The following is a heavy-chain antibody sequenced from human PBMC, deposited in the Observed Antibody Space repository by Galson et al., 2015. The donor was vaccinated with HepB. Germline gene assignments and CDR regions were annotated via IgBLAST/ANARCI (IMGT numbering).Heavy chain of an antibody. Sequence: SLRLSCAASGFSFSTNNMHWVRQAPVKGLEWLAIISPDGNTAFYADSVKGRFTISRDNSKSTLFLQVDSLRPEDTAVYCCARDFKWNYDHWGQGTLVTVSS. J-gene: IGHJ4*02. CDR2: ISPDGNTA. CDR1: GFSFSTNN. V-gene: IGHV3-30-3*01. D-gene: IGHD1-1*01. CDR3: ARDFKWNYDH.